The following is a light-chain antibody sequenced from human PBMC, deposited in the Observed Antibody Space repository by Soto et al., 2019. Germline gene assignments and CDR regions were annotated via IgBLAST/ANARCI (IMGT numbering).Light chain of an antibody. J-gene: IGKJ5*01. CDR1: QSISSTY. CDR3: MQALQTSST. CDR2: DAS. V-gene: IGKV3D-20*02. Sequence: EIVLTQSPATLSLSPGERATLSCRASQSISSTYLTWYHQRPGQAPRLLIYDASRRATGIPDRFSGSGSGTDFTLKISRVEAEDVGVYYCMQALQTSSTFGQGTRLEIK.